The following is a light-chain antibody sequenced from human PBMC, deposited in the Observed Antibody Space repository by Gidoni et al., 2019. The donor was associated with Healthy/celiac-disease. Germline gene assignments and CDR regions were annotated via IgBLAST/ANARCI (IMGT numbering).Light chain of an antibody. CDR1: QDISNS. V-gene: IGKV1-33*01. CDR2: EAS. J-gene: IGKJ5*01. Sequence: DIQMTPSPSSLSASVGDRVTITCQASQDISNSLNWYQQKPGKAPKLLIYEASNLETGVPSRFSGSGSGTDFTFTISSLQPEDMATYYCQQDDNLPPSITFGQGTRLEIK. CDR3: QQDDNLPPSIT.